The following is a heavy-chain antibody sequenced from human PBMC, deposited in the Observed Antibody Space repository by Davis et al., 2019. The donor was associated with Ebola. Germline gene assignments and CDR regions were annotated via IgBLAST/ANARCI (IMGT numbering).Heavy chain of an antibody. CDR2: IYYSGST. J-gene: IGHJ4*02. D-gene: IGHD6-19*01. Sequence: SETLSLTCTVSGGSISSYYWGWIRQPPGKGLEWIGSIYYSGSTYYNPSLKSRVTISVDTSKNQFSLKLSSVTAADTAVYYCARQPLSSGWVDYWGQGTLVTVSS. V-gene: IGHV4-39*01. CDR3: ARQPLSSGWVDY. CDR1: GGSISSYY.